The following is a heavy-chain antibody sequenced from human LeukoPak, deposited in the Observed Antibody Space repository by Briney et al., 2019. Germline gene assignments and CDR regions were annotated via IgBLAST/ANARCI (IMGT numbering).Heavy chain of an antibody. CDR1: GYTLTGYY. V-gene: IGHV1-2*02. CDR3: ARGVYVWGSYRYGLSDY. Sequence: ASVKVSCKASGYTLTGYYMHWVRQAPGQGLEWMGWINPNSGGTNYAQKFQGRVTMTRDTSISTAYMELSRLRSDDTAVYYCARGVYVWGSYRYGLSDYWGQGTLVTVSS. CDR2: INPNSGGT. D-gene: IGHD3-16*02. J-gene: IGHJ4*02.